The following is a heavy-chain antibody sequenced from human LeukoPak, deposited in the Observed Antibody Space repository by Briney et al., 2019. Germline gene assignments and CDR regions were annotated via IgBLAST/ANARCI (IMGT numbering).Heavy chain of an antibody. Sequence: GGSRRLSCAASGFTFRGYWIHWGREAPGKGLVWVSRVDSDGTTRDYADSVEGRFTIPRDNAKKTVYLQMDSLRAADTAVYYCVRGWVSSDISLNWGQGVLVTVSS. CDR2: VDSDGTTR. CDR1: GFTFRGYW. V-gene: IGHV3-74*01. J-gene: IGHJ4*02. D-gene: IGHD6-6*01. CDR3: VRGWVSSDISLN.